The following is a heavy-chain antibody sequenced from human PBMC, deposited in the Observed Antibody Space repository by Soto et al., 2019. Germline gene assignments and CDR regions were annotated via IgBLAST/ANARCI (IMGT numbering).Heavy chain of an antibody. CDR1: GGSISSYY. CDR3: ARVESGYSYGYYYYYGMDV. V-gene: IGHV4-59*01. CDR2: IYYSGST. D-gene: IGHD5-18*01. J-gene: IGHJ6*02. Sequence: SETLSLTCTVSGGSISSYYWSWIRQPPGKGLEWIGYIYYSGSTNYNPSLKSRVTISVDASKNQFSLKLSSVTAADTAVYYCARVESGYSYGYYYYYGMDVWGQGTTVTVSS.